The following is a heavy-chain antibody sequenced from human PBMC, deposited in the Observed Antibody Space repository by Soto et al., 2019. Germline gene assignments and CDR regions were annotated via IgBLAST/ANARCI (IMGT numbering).Heavy chain of an antibody. CDR1: GGSISSYY. CDR2: IYYSGST. V-gene: IGHV4-59*01. CDR3: ARVDPAHPYYYYYYYMDV. D-gene: IGHD2-2*01. J-gene: IGHJ6*03. Sequence: SETLSLTCTVSGGSISSYYWSWIRQPPGKGLEWIGYIYYSGSTNYNPSLKSRVTISVDTSKNQFSLKLSSVTAADTAVYYCARVDPAHPYYYYYYYMDVWGKGSTVTVSS.